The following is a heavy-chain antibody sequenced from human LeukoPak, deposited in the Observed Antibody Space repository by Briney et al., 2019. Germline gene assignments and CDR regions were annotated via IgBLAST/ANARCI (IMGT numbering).Heavy chain of an antibody. CDR2: IYYRGNI. CDR3: ARAHYYDSNGYYPGAFDI. V-gene: IGHV4-39*07. CDR1: GASISSSTFS. J-gene: IGHJ3*02. Sequence: SETLSLTCTVSGASISSSTFSWGWIRQTPGKGLEWIGSIYYRGNIYYNASLKSRVTISVETSKNHFSLKLNSVTAADTAAYYCARAHYYDSNGYYPGAFDIWGQGTMVTVSS. D-gene: IGHD3-22*01.